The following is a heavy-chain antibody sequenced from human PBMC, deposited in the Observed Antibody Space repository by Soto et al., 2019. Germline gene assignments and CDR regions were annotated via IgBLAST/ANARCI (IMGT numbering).Heavy chain of an antibody. CDR1: GGSFSGYY. Sequence: PSETLSLTCAVYGGSFSGYYWSWIRQPPGKGLEWIGEINHSGSTNYNPSLKSRVTISVDTSKNQFSLKLSSVAAADTAVYYCARANPSVQSFDPWAQGNLVPVSS. J-gene: IGHJ5*02. CDR3: ARANPSVQSFDP. D-gene: IGHD1-1*01. CDR2: INHSGST. V-gene: IGHV4-34*01.